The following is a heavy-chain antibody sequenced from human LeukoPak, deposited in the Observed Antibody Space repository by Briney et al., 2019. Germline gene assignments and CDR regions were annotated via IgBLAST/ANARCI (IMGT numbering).Heavy chain of an antibody. D-gene: IGHD6-13*01. V-gene: IGHV1-8*01. J-gene: IGHJ6*03. CDR1: GYTFTSYD. Sequence: ASVKVSCKASGYTFTSYDINWVRQATGQGREWMGWMNPNSGNTGYAQKFQGRVTMTRNTSISTAYMELSSQRSEDTAVYYCARIGPSSWYDYYHYMDVWGKGTTVTVSS. CDR3: ARIGPSSWYDYYHYMDV. CDR2: MNPNSGNT.